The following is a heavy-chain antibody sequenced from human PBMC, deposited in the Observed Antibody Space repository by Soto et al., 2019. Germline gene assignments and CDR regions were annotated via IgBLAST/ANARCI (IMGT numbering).Heavy chain of an antibody. V-gene: IGHV3-7*05. J-gene: IGHJ1*01. D-gene: IGHD6-19*01. Sequence: EVQLVESGGGLVQPGGSLRLSCVASGFTLSSYWMSWVRQAPGKGPEWVANIKGDGSEKYYADSVKGRFTISRDNAKNSLLREMNSLRAEATALYYCARFFGAVAVSNLGQGTLVTVS. CDR1: GFTLSSYW. CDR3: ARFFGAVAVSN. CDR2: IKGDGSEK.